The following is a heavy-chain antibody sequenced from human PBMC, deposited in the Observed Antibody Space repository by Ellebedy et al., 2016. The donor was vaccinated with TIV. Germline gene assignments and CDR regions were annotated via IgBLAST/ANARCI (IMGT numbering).Heavy chain of an antibody. V-gene: IGHV3-48*01. J-gene: IGHJ4*02. CDR2: ISSSSSTI. CDR3: VRTARIADY. CDR1: GGSISSYY. Sequence: ETLSLTCTVSGGSISSYYWSWVRQAPGKGLEWVSYISSSSSTIYYADSVKGRFTISRDNAKNSLYLQMNSLRAEDTAVYYCVRTARIADYWGQGTLVTVSS. D-gene: IGHD2-21*02.